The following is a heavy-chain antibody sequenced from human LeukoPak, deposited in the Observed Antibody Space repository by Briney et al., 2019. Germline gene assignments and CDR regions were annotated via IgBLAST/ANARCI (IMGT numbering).Heavy chain of an antibody. D-gene: IGHD3-10*01. CDR2: IYNSWNT. CDR1: GGSISSHY. J-gene: IGHJ2*01. Sequence: SETLSLTCTVSGGSISSHYWSWIRQPPGKGLEWIGCIYNSWNTNYNPSLKSRVTTSVDTSRNQFSLKLSSVTAADTAVYYCARAQMVRGIIIKVFWYFDLWGRGTLVTVSS. V-gene: IGHV4-59*11. CDR3: ARAQMVRGIIIKVFWYFDL.